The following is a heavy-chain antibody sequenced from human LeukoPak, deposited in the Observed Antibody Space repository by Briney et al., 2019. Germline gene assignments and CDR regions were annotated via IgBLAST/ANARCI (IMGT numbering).Heavy chain of an antibody. D-gene: IGHD5-12*01. J-gene: IGHJ6*03. Sequence: ASVKVSCKASGYTFTSYGISWVRQAPGQGLEWMGWISAYNGNTNYAQTLQGRVTMTTDTSTSTAYMELRSLRSDDTAVYYCARGSEIVAFYYMDVWGKGTTVTVSS. CDR3: ARGSEIVAFYYMDV. CDR2: ISAYNGNT. CDR1: GYTFTSYG. V-gene: IGHV1-18*01.